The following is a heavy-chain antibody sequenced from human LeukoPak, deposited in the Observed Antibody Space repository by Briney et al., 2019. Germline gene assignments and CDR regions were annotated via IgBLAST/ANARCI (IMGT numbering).Heavy chain of an antibody. Sequence: SVKVSCKASGGTFSSYTISWLRQAPGQGLEWMGRIIPILGIANYAQKFQGRVTITADKSASTAYMELSSLRSEDTAVYYCARGEYYYDSSGYSYGFDYWGQGTLVTVPS. V-gene: IGHV1-69*02. CDR1: GGTFSSYT. CDR3: ARGEYYYDSSGYSYGFDY. CDR2: IIPILGIA. J-gene: IGHJ4*02. D-gene: IGHD3-22*01.